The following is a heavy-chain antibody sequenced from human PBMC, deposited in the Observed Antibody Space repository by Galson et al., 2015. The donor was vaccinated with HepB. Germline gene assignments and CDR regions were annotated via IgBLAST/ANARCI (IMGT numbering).Heavy chain of an antibody. D-gene: IGHD3-16*01. CDR1: GFTFSSYA. CDR2: LSRSGDIT. Sequence: SLRLSCAASGFTFSSYAMAWVRQAPGKGLEWVSSLSRSGDITFYADSVKGRFTISRDNSKNTLFLQMNSLRAEDTAVYYCAKDGIMVSKHPWHFHFWGPGTPVTVSS. CDR3: AKDGIMVSKHPWHFHF. J-gene: IGHJ4*02. V-gene: IGHV3-23*01.